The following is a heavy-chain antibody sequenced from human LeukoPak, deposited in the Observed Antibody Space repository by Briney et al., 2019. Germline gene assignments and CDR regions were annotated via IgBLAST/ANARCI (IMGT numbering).Heavy chain of an antibody. CDR3: ARIGPHCSGGSCYFY. CDR1: GGTFSSYA. V-gene: IGHV1-69*04. CDR2: IIPILGIA. D-gene: IGHD2-15*01. Sequence: SVKVSCKAPGGTFSSYAISWVRQAPGQGLEWMGRIIPILGIANYAQKFQGRVTITADKSTSTAYMELSSLRSEDTAVYYCARIGPHCSGGSCYFYWGQGTLVTVSS. J-gene: IGHJ4*02.